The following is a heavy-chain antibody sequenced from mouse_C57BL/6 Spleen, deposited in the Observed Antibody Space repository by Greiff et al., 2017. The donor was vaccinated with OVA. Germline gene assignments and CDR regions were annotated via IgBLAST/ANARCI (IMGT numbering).Heavy chain of an antibody. CDR1: GYTFTSYW. CDR3: AILGEWLLQNYYAMDY. D-gene: IGHD2-3*01. V-gene: IGHV1-74*01. Sequence: QVQLKQPGAELVKPGASVKVSCKASGYTFTSYWMHWVKQRPGQGLEWIGRIHPSDSDTNYNQKFKGKATLTVDKSSSTAYMQLSSLTSEDSAVYYCAILGEWLLQNYYAMDYWGQGTSVTVSS. J-gene: IGHJ4*01. CDR2: IHPSDSDT.